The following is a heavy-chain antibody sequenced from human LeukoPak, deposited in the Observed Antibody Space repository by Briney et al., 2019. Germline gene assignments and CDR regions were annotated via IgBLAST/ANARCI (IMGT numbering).Heavy chain of an antibody. Sequence: GGSLRLSCAASGFTFSSYSMNWIRQAPGKGLEWVSSISSSTSYIYYADSVKGRFTISRDNSKNTLYLQMNSLRAEDTAVYYCAKDLEGYYDSWGQGTLVTVSS. V-gene: IGHV3-21*04. D-gene: IGHD3-22*01. J-gene: IGHJ4*02. CDR1: GFTFSSYS. CDR2: ISSSTSYI. CDR3: AKDLEGYYDS.